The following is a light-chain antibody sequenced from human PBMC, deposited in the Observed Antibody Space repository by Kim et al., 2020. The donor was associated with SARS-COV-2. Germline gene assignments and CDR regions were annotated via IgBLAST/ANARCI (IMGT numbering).Light chain of an antibody. Sequence: EIVLTQSPGTLSLSPGERATLSCRASQSVSDNYIAWYQQKPGQAPRLLIFGASNRATGIPDRFSGSGSGTDFTLTISRLESEDFAVYYCQQYDTSPSCTFGQGTRLEI. CDR1: QSVSDNY. J-gene: IGKJ2*02. V-gene: IGKV3-20*01. CDR2: GAS. CDR3: QQYDTSPSCT.